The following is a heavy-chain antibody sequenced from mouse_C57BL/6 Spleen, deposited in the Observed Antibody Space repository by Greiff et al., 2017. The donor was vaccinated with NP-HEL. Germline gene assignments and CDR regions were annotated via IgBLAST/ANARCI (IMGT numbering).Heavy chain of an antibody. V-gene: IGHV1-64*01. CDR1: GYTFTSYW. CDR3: ARGGPIFVKGDFAMDY. D-gene: IGHD3-3*01. J-gene: IGHJ4*01. Sequence: QVQLQQPGAELVKPGASVKLSCKASGYTFTSYWMPWVKQRPGHGLEWIGMIHPNSGSTNYNEKFKSKATLTVDKSSSTAYMQLSSLTSEDSAVYYCARGGPIFVKGDFAMDYWGQGTSVTVYS. CDR2: IHPNSGST.